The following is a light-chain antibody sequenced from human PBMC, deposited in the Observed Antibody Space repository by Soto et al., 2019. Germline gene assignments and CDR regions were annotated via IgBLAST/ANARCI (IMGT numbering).Light chain of an antibody. J-gene: IGKJ1*01. CDR1: QSVSSNY. V-gene: IGKV3-20*01. CDR3: QQYGTSPWT. CDR2: VAS. Sequence: ESVLTQSPGTLSLSPGERATVSCRASQSVSSNYLAWYQQKPGQAPRLLIYVASSRATGITDRFSGSGSGTDFTLTISRMEPEDFAVYYCQQYGTSPWTFGQRTKVEIK.